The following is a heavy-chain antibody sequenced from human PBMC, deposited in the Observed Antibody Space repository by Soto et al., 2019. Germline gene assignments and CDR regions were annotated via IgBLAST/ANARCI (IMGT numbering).Heavy chain of an antibody. Sequence: GGSLRLSCAASGFTFSSYSMNWVRQAPGKGLEWVSYISSSSSTIYYADSVKGRFTISRDNAKNSLYLQMNSLRDEDTAVYYCARDYMGPIVVVVAATPPGDDYGMDVWGQGTTVTVSS. CDR2: ISSSSSTI. CDR1: GFTFSSYS. D-gene: IGHD2-15*01. J-gene: IGHJ6*02. CDR3: ARDYMGPIVVVVAATPPGDDYGMDV. V-gene: IGHV3-48*02.